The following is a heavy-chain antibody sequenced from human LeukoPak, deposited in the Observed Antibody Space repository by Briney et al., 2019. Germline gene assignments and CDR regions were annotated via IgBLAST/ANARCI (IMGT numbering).Heavy chain of an antibody. J-gene: IGHJ4*02. V-gene: IGHV3-74*01. D-gene: IGHD3-10*01. Sequence: GRSLRLSCAASGFTLSNYWMHWVRHAPGKGLVWVSRINSDGINTSYADSVKGRFTISRDNAKHSLYLQMNSLRAEDMALYYCAKGGYAGGSGSPLDYWGQGTLVTVSS. CDR1: GFTLSNYW. CDR3: AKGGYAGGSGSPLDY. CDR2: INSDGINT.